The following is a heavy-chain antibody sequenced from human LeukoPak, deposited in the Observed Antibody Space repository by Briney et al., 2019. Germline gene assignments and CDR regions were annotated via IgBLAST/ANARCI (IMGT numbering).Heavy chain of an antibody. CDR1: GDSISSGSHY. CDR3: ARDIRYCSGGSCNWFDP. Sequence: SETLSLTCTVSGDSISSGSHYWSWIRQPAGKGLERIGRIYTSGSTTYNPSLKSRVTISVDTSKNQISLKLSSVTAADTAVYYCARDIRYCSGGSCNWFDPWGQGTLVTVSS. CDR2: IYTSGST. J-gene: IGHJ5*02. V-gene: IGHV4-61*02. D-gene: IGHD2-15*01.